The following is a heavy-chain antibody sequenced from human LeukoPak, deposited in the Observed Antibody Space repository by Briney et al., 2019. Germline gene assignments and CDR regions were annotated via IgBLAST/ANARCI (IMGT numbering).Heavy chain of an antibody. CDR2: ILHSGYT. CDR3: ARHRGGGGYHYMDV. J-gene: IGHJ6*03. V-gene: IGHV4-39*01. Sequence: SETLSLTCTVSGGSLGRSNTYWGWIRQTPGKGLEWLGAILHSGYTYNNPSLKSRVTMSVDSSKNQFSLSLSSVTAADTAVYFCARHRGGGGYHYMDVWGKGTTVIVAS. CDR1: GGSLGRSNTY. D-gene: IGHD2-21*01.